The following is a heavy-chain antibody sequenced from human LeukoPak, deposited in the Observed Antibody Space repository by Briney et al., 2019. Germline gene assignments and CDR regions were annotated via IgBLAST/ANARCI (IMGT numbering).Heavy chain of an antibody. CDR3: ARHRITMVRGVKIDY. CDR1: GGSFSGYY. J-gene: IGHJ4*02. D-gene: IGHD3-10*01. CDR2: INHSGST. Sequence: NPSETLSLTYAVYGGSFSGYYWSWIRQPPGKGLEWIGEINHSGSTNYNPSLKSRVTISVDTSKNQFSLKLSSVTAADTAVYYCARHRITMVRGVKIDYWGQGTLVTVSS. V-gene: IGHV4-34*01.